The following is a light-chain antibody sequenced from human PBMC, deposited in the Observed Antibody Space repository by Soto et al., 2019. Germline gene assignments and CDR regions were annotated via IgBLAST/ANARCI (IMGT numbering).Light chain of an antibody. CDR3: QQRGNWPPIT. J-gene: IGKJ5*01. CDR2: NAS. CDR1: QSVSTF. Sequence: EIGLTHSPATLSLSPWEIAILSCRASQSVSTFLAWFQQKPGQPPRLLIYNASNRTTGIPARFSGSGSGTDFTLTISSLEPEDFAVYYCQQRGNWPPITFGQGTRLEIK. V-gene: IGKV3-11*01.